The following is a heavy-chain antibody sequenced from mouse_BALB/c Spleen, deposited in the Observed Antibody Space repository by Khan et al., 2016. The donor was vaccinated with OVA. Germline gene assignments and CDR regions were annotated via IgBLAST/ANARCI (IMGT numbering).Heavy chain of an antibody. CDR1: GFTFSSFG. D-gene: IGHD1-1*01. Sequence: DVRLVESGGGLVQPGGSRKLSCVASGFTFSSFGMHWVRQAPEKGLEWVAYISGDSNTIYYTDTVRGRFTISRDNPKNTLFLQMTSLRSEDMAMYYCARSYFYGYYFDQWGQGTTLTVSS. CDR3: ARSYFYGYYFDQ. V-gene: IGHV5-17*02. J-gene: IGHJ2*01. CDR2: ISGDSNTI.